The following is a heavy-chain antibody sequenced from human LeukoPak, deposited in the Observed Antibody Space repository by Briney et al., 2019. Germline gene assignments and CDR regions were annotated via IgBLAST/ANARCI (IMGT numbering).Heavy chain of an antibody. CDR3: ARRVAGESKAFDI. CDR1: GGSISSYY. D-gene: IGHD3-10*01. V-gene: IGHV4-59*01. CDR2: IYYSGST. Sequence: DPSETLSLTCTVSGGSISSYYWSWLRQPPGKGLEWIGYIYYSGSTNYNPSLKSRVTISLDTSKNQFSLKLSSLTAADTAVCYCARRVAGESKAFDIWGQGTMVTVSS. J-gene: IGHJ3*02.